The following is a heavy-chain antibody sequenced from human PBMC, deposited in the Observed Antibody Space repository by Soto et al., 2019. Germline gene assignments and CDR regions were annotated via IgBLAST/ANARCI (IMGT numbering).Heavy chain of an antibody. Sequence: GGSLRLSCAASGFTFDDYGMSWVRQAPGKGLEWVSGINWNGGSTGYADSVKGRFTISRDNAKNSLYLQMNSLRAEDTALYYCARDLSESSSSYGHYYFDYWGQGTLVTVSS. CDR1: GFTFDDYG. CDR3: ARDLSESSSSYGHYYFDY. V-gene: IGHV3-20*04. D-gene: IGHD6-6*01. J-gene: IGHJ4*02. CDR2: INWNGGST.